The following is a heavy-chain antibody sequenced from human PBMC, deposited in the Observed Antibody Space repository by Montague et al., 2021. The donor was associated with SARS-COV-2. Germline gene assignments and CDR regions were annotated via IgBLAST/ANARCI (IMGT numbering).Heavy chain of an antibody. CDR3: ARGPSDTYYYNGMDV. V-gene: IGHV2-70*11. CDR1: GSSLSTSGMC. J-gene: IGHJ6*02. CDR2: IDWDGDK. Sequence: PALVKPTQTLTLTCTFSGSSLSTSGMCMTWIRQPPGKALEWLARIDWDGDKYYNTSLKSRLTISKDTSKNLVVLTMTNMDPVGTATYYCARGPSDTYYYNGMDVWGRGTTVTVSS.